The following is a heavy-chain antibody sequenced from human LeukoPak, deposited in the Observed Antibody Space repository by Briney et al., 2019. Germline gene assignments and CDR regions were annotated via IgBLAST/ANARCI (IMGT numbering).Heavy chain of an antibody. CDR3: TRAHLHSYSSMDV. Sequence: GGSLRLSCAASGFTFSPYDMHWLRQVTGKGLEWPSAIDTGGDTYYSASVKGRFTISGENTKNSFYLQMNSLRAGDTAVYYCTRAHLHSYSSMDVWGQGTTVTVSS. CDR1: GFTFSPYD. J-gene: IGHJ6*02. CDR2: IDTGGDT. V-gene: IGHV3-13*01.